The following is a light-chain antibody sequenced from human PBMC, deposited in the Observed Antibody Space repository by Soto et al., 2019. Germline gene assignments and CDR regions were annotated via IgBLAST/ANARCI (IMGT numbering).Light chain of an antibody. CDR1: QDISRW. CDR3: QQANSFPYT. CDR2: AAS. J-gene: IGKJ2*01. V-gene: IGKV1-12*01. Sequence: DIQMTQSPSSVSASVGDRVTITCRASQDISRWLAWYQQKPGKAPNLLIYAASSLQSGVPSRFSGSGSRTDFTLTISSLQPEDFATYYCQQANSFPYTFGQGTKLESK.